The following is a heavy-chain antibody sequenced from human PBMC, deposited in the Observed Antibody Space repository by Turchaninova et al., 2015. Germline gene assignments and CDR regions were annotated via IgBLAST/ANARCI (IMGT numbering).Heavy chain of an antibody. D-gene: IGHD1-1*01. J-gene: IGHJ4*02. Sequence: EVHLVDSGGGWVQPGGSLRLSWAASGFTFSTCVMGWVRQPPGKGLEWVSGIGPDGRDKNYADSVKGRFTISRDNSENTLYLQMNSLRAEDTAMYYCARDPNWPSAYWGQGTLVTVS. CDR2: IGPDGRDK. CDR3: ARDPNWPSAY. V-gene: IGHV3-23*04. CDR1: GFTFSTCV.